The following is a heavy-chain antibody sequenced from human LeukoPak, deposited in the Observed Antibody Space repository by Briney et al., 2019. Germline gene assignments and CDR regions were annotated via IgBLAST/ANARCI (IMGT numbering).Heavy chain of an antibody. V-gene: IGHV3-11*05. J-gene: IGHJ5*02. CDR1: GFPFSDYY. CDR2: ISGSSTYT. D-gene: IGHD3-10*01. CDR3: ARAGSGSFYDWFDP. Sequence: AGGSLRLSCAASGFPFSDYYMAWIRQAPGQGLEWVAYISGSSTYTDSADSVKGRFSISRDSAANSLYLQMSSLRAEDTAVYYCARAGSGSFYDWFDPWGQGTLVTVSS.